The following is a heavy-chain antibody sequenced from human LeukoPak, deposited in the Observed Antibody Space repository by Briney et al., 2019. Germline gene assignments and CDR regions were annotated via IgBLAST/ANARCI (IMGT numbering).Heavy chain of an antibody. CDR2: ISYDGSNK. J-gene: IGHJ3*02. CDR3: AKISQSYYYDSSGSPTNDAFDI. CDR1: GFTFSSYG. D-gene: IGHD3-22*01. Sequence: GRSLRLSCAASGFTFSSYGMHWVRQAPGKGLEWVAVISYDGSNKYYADSVKGRFTISRDNSKNTLYLQMNSLRAEDTAVYYCAKISQSYYYDSSGSPTNDAFDIWGQGTMVTVSS. V-gene: IGHV3-30*18.